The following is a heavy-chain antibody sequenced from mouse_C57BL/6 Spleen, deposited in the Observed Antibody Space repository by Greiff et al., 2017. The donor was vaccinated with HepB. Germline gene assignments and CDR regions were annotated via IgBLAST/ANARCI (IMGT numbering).Heavy chain of an antibody. Sequence: EVKLVESGGGLVKPGGSLKLSCAASGFTFSDYGMHWVRQSPEKGLEWVAYISSGSSTIYYADTVKGRCTISRDNAKNTLFLQMTSLRSEDTAMYYCARGANWDYYCDCWGQGTTVTVSS. CDR3: ARGANWDYYCDC. J-gene: IGHJ2*01. CDR2: ISSGSSTI. CDR1: GFTFSDYG. D-gene: IGHD4-1*01. V-gene: IGHV5-17*01.